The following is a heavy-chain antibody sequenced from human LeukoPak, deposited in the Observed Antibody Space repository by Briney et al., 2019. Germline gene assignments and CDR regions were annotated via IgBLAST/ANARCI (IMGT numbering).Heavy chain of an antibody. CDR2: ISYDGGNK. J-gene: IGHJ3*02. D-gene: IGHD4-17*01. CDR3: ARGSLTTVTRLGAFDI. V-gene: IGHV3-30*04. CDR1: GFTFSSYA. Sequence: GGSLRLSCAASGFTFSSYAMHWVRQAPGKGLEWVAVISYDGGNKYYADSVRGRFTISRDNSKNTLYLQMNSLRAEDTAVYYCARGSLTTVTRLGAFDIWGQGTMVTVSS.